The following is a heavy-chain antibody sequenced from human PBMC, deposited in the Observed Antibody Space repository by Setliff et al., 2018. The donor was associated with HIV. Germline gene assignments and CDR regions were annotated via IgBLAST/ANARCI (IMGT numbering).Heavy chain of an antibody. CDR1: EFTFSNAW. Sequence: PGGSLRLSCAVSEFTFSNAWMSWVRQAPGKGLEWVGRLQSKNNGGTTDYGAPVKGRFTISGDESINTLYLQMNSLKTEDTAVYYCTTRGTWDYRDYFDYWGQGTLVTVSS. CDR3: TTRGTWDYRDYFDY. V-gene: IGHV3-15*05. CDR2: LQSKNNGGTT. J-gene: IGHJ4*02. D-gene: IGHD1-26*01.